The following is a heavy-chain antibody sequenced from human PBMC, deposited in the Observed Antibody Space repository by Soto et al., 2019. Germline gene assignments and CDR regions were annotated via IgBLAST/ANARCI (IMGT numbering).Heavy chain of an antibody. D-gene: IGHD3-10*01. V-gene: IGHV1-2*02. CDR1: GYPFTDLY. CDR2: IDPRSGAS. J-gene: IGHJ4*02. Sequence: GDSGKVCCKPSGYPFTDLYIHLVRQAPGLGLEWMGWIDPRSGASRKTQRFQGRFTMTRDTSTKTVYMELSSLRSDDTPVYFCARANYGPLDYWGQGTMVTVSS. CDR3: ARANYGPLDY.